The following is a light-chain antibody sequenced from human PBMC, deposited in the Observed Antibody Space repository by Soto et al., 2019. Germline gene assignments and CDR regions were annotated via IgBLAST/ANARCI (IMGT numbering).Light chain of an antibody. CDR1: SSNIGRNY. V-gene: IGLV1-47*01. Sequence: QAVVTQPPSVSGTPGQRVNISCSGSSSNIGRNYVYWYHQFPGTAPKLLIYRDNERPSGVPDRFSGSKSGTSASLAISGLRSGDEADYHCATWDDSLGGPVFGGGTKLTVL. CDR2: RDN. CDR3: ATWDDSLGGPV. J-gene: IGLJ2*01.